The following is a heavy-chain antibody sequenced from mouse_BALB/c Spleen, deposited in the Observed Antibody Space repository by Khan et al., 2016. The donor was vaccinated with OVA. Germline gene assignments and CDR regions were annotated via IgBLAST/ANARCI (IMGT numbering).Heavy chain of an antibody. D-gene: IGHD1-1*01. V-gene: IGHV3-2*02. Sequence: EVQLQESGPGLVKPSQSLSLTCTVTGYSITSDYAWNWIRQFPGNNLEWMGYISYSGRTSYNPSLKSRISITRDTSKNQFFLQLNSVTTEDTATSYCARSVTITTVVATDFDYWGQGTTLTVSS. CDR1: GYSITSDYA. CDR2: ISYSGRT. CDR3: ARSVTITTVVATDFDY. J-gene: IGHJ2*01.